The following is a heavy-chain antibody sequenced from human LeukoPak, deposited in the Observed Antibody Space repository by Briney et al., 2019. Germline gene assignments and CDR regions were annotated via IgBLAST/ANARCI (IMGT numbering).Heavy chain of an antibody. Sequence: SETLSLTCTVSGGSISSYYWSWIRQPPGKGQEWIGYIYYSGSTNYNPSLKRRVTISVDTSKNQFSLKLSSVTAADTAVYYCARGGYSYGYGPYYYYMDVWGKGTTVTVSS. V-gene: IGHV4-59*01. D-gene: IGHD5-18*01. J-gene: IGHJ6*03. CDR3: ARGGYSYGYGPYYYYMDV. CDR1: GGSISSYY. CDR2: IYYSGST.